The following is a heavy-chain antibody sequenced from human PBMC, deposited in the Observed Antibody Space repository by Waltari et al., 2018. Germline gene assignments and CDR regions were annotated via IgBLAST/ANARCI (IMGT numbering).Heavy chain of an antibody. D-gene: IGHD3-10*01. J-gene: IGHJ6*02. CDR3: ARDTGGGVQGARGLNYYYYGMDV. CDR1: GYTFTSYG. V-gene: IGHV1-18*01. Sequence: QVQLVQSGAEVKKPGASVKVSCKASGYTFTSYGISWVRQAPGQGLEWMGWISAYNGNTNYAQKLQGRVTMTTDTSTSTAYMELRSLRADDTAVYYGARDTGGGVQGARGLNYYYYGMDVWGQGTTVTVSS. CDR2: ISAYNGNT.